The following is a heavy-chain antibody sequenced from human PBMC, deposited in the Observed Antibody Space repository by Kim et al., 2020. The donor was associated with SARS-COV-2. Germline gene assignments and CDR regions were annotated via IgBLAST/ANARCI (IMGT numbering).Heavy chain of an antibody. Sequence: NKFYGASVEGRFIISRDNSKDTLYLQMNSLRAEDAAIYYCTRGAGSPDYWGQGTLVTVSS. D-gene: IGHD1-1*01. J-gene: IGHJ4*02. V-gene: IGHV3-23*01. CDR2: NK. CDR3: TRGAGSPDY.